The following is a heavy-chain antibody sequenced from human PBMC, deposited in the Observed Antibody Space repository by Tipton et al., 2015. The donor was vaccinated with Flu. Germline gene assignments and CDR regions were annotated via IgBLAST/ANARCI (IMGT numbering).Heavy chain of an antibody. Sequence: TLSLTCTVSGGSISSYYWSWIRQPPGKGLELIGYIYYSGSTNYNPSLKSRVTISVDTSKNQFSLKLSSVTAVDTAVYYCARGSVVVAATGGYYFDYWGQGTLVTVSS. CDR3: ARGSVVVAATGGYYFDY. J-gene: IGHJ4*02. CDR2: IYYSGST. D-gene: IGHD2-15*01. V-gene: IGHV4-59*01. CDR1: GGSISSYY.